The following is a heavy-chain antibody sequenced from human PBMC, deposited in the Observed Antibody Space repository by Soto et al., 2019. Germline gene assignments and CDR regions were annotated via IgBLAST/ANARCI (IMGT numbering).Heavy chain of an antibody. Sequence: QVQVVQSGAEVKKPGSSVRVSCKASGGTFSRYAINWVRQAPGHGLEWMGGTIPLFGTPNYAQKFRGRVTITADESASTANMELRSMTSDDTAVYYCARNYGHDCGGGDCYFYFWCQGTLVTVS. CDR1: GGTFSRYA. D-gene: IGHD5-12*01. CDR2: TIPLFGTP. J-gene: IGHJ4*02. V-gene: IGHV1-69*01. CDR3: ARNYGHDCGGGDCYFYF.